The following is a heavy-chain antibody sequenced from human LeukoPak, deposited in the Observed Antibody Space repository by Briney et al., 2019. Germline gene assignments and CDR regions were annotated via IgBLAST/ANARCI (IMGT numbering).Heavy chain of an antibody. V-gene: IGHV1-69*13. J-gene: IGHJ4*02. D-gene: IGHD4-17*01. Sequence: VASVKVSCKASGYTFTSYGISWVRQAPGQGLEWMGGIIPIFGTANYAQKFQGRVTITADESTSTAYMELSSLRSEDTAVYYCARDRVSYGDYVFYFDYWGQGTLVTVSS. CDR1: GYTFTSYG. CDR3: ARDRVSYGDYVFYFDY. CDR2: IIPIFGTA.